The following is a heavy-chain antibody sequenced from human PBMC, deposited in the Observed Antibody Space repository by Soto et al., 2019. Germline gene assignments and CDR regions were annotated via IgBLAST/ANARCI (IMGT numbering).Heavy chain of an antibody. CDR1: GFTFSSYA. V-gene: IGHV3-23*01. CDR2: ISGSGGST. Sequence: SLRLSCAASGFTFSSYAMSWVRQAPGEGLEWVSAISGSGGSTYYADSVKGRFTISRDNSKNTLYLQMNSLRAEDTAVYYCAKPFIVATIADFDYWGQGTLVTVSS. CDR3: AKPFIVATIADFDY. D-gene: IGHD5-12*01. J-gene: IGHJ4*02.